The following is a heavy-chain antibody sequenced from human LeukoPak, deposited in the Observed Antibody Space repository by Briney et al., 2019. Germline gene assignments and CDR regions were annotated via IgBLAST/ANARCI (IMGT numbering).Heavy chain of an antibody. CDR3: ARDLPYYDFWSGYYY. CDR1: VCTFSCYA. D-gene: IGHD3-3*01. CDR2: IIPIFGTA. J-gene: IGHJ4*02. Sequence: ASVKVSCKSSVCTFSCYAISWVRQAPGQGLEWMGGIIPIFGTANYAQKFQGRVTITTDESTSTAYMELSSLRSEDTAVYYCARDLPYYDFWSGYYYWGQGTLVTVSS. V-gene: IGHV1-69*05.